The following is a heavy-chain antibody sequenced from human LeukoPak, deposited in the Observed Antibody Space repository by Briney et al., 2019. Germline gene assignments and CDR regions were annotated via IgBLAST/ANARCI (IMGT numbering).Heavy chain of an antibody. CDR1: GYTFTSSY. J-gene: IGHJ4*02. Sequence: ASVKVSCKASGYTFTSSYMHWVRQAPGQGLEWMGIINPSGGTTRHAQRFQVRVTMTRDTSTSTVYMELSSLRSEDTAVYYCARTRGYSDYELDYWGQGTLVTVSS. V-gene: IGHV1-46*01. CDR3: ARTRGYSDYELDY. D-gene: IGHD5-12*01. CDR2: INPSGGTT.